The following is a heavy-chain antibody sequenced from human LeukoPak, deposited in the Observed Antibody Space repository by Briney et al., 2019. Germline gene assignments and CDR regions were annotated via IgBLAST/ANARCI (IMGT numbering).Heavy chain of an antibody. D-gene: IGHD3-16*02. V-gene: IGHV3-23*01. CDR1: GFTFSSYA. CDR2: ISGSGGST. CDR3: ESVWGSYRRLNSLDAFDI. J-gene: IGHJ3*02. Sequence: GGSLRLSCAASGFTFSSYAMSYVRQAPGKGLEWVSAISGSGGSTYYADSVKGRFTISRDHYKNTLYLQMNSLRAQDTAVFYCESVWGSYRRLNSLDAFDIWGQGTMVTVSS.